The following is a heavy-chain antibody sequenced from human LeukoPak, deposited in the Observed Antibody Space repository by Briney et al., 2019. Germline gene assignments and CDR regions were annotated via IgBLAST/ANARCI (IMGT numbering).Heavy chain of an antibody. J-gene: IGHJ4*02. CDR1: GFIFSNYW. D-gene: IGHD4-17*01. Sequence: GGSLRLSCATSGFIFSNYWMSWVRQVPGKGLEWVASISQDGAARTYLDSVKGQFTISRDNAKSSLYLQTNSLRAEDTAVYYCTRLDYGDYLLDYWGQGTLVTVSS. V-gene: IGHV3-7*01. CDR3: TRLDYGDYLLDY. CDR2: ISQDGAAR.